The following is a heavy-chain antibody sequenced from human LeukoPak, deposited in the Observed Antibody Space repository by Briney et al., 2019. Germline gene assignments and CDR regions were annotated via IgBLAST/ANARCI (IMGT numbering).Heavy chain of an antibody. V-gene: IGHV1-8*01. J-gene: IGHJ5*02. CDR1: GYTLTGYD. D-gene: IGHD5-24*01. Sequence: ASVKDSCKASGYTLTGYDINWVRESTGEGVERMGWMNPNRGNKCNAQKFQGRVTMTRNTSISTAYMELSSLRSEDTAVYYCANGYRFDPWGQGTLVTVSS. CDR3: ANGYRFDP. CDR2: MNPNRGNK.